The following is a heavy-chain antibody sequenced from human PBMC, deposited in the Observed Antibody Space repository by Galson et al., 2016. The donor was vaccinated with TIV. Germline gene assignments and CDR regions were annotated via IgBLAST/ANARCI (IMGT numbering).Heavy chain of an antibody. CDR3: ATSTRPNDLDY. J-gene: IGHJ4*02. CDR1: GFTVSSNY. D-gene: IGHD1-1*01. Sequence: SLRLSCAASGFTVSSNYMSWVRQAPGKGLEWVSITYTDDTTYYAQSVKGRFTISRDTSKNMLYLQMNSLRAEDTAFYYWATSTRPNDLDYWGQGILVTVSS. CDR2: TYTDDTT. V-gene: IGHV3-53*01.